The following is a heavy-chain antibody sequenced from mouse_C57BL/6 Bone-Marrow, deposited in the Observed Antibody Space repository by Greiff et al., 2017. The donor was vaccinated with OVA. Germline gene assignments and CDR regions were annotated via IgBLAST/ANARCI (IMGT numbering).Heavy chain of an antibody. CDR3: TTYGT. Sequence: VHVKQSGAELVRPGASVKLSCPASGFNIKDDYMHWVKQRPEQGLEWIGWFDPANGDTEYASKLQGKATITADTSSNTAYLQLSSLTSEDTAVYYCTTYGTWGQGTTLTVSS. D-gene: IGHD1-1*02. V-gene: IGHV14-4*01. CDR1: GFNIKDDY. J-gene: IGHJ2*01. CDR2: FDPANGDT.